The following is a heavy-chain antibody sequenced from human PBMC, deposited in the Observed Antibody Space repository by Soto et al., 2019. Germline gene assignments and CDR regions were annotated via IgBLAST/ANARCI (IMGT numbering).Heavy chain of an antibody. V-gene: IGHV4-31*03. Sequence: QVQLQESGPGLVKPSQTLSLTCTVSGGSISSGGYYWSWIRQHPGKGLEWIGYIYYSGSTYYNPSLKSRVTISVDTSKNQFSLKLSSVTAADTAVYYCARDKIVRGYEGYFDYWGQGTLVTVSS. D-gene: IGHD3-22*01. CDR1: GGSISSGGYY. CDR3: ARDKIVRGYEGYFDY. J-gene: IGHJ4*02. CDR2: IYYSGST.